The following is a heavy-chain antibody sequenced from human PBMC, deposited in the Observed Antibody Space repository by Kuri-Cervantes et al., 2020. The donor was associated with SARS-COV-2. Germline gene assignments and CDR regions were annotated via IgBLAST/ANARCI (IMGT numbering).Heavy chain of an antibody. CDR2: IYIGGST. V-gene: IGHV3-53*01. CDR3: AGGFDYGAFIPGQSDYYYGMDV. D-gene: IGHD4-17*01. J-gene: IGHJ6*02. Sequence: GGSLRLSCAASGFTVSSNYRSWVRQAPGKGLEWVSLIYIGGSTYYADSVKGRFTIFKDNSKNTLYLQMNSLRAEDSAVYYCAGGFDYGAFIPGQSDYYYGMDVWGQGTTVTVSS. CDR1: GFTVSSNY.